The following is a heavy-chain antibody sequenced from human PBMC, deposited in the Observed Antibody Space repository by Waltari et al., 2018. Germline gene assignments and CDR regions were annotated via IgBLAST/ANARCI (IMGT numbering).Heavy chain of an antibody. D-gene: IGHD6-13*01. J-gene: IGHJ4*02. V-gene: IGHV3-7*04. CDR3: ARIAAAGFDY. CDR2: IKQDGSEK. Sequence: EVQLVESGGGLVQPGGSLRLSCAASGFTFRSSWLGWVRQAPGKGLEWVANIKQDGSEKYYVDSVKGRFTISRDNAKNSLYLQMNSLRAEDTAVYYCARIAAAGFDYWGQGTLVTVSS. CDR1: GFTFRSSW.